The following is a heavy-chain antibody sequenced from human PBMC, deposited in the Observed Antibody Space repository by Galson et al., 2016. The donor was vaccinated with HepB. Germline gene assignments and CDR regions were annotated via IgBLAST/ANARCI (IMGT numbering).Heavy chain of an antibody. CDR2: MNPDSGKT. V-gene: IGHV1-8*01. Sequence: SVKVSCKASGYTFSNYDINWVRQATGQGLEWMGWMNPDSGKTVYAPKFQGRVTMTGNTSISTAYMELSSLRSEDTAVYYCARGSSWWYDNGGYYPHWGQGALVTVSS. J-gene: IGHJ4*02. CDR1: GYTFSNYD. D-gene: IGHD3-22*01. CDR3: ARGSSWWYDNGGYYPH.